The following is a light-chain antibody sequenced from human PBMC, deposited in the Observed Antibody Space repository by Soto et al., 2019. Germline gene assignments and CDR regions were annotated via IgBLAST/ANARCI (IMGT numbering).Light chain of an antibody. V-gene: IGKV1-33*01. J-gene: IGKJ4*01. Sequence: DIQMTPSPSSLSASVGDRVTITCPASQDIKNYLNWYQQKPGKAPNLLIYDASNLKTGVPSRFSGIGSGTHFTFTISSLQPEDIATYYCQHYDHLPPLSFGGGTKVEIK. CDR3: QHYDHLPPLS. CDR2: DAS. CDR1: QDIKNY.